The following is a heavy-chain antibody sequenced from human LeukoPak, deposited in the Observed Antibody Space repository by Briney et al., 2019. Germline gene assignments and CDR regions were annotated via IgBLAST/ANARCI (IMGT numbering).Heavy chain of an antibody. CDR3: ARAESPSHTAIYYYYMDV. V-gene: IGHV1-8*03. CDR2: MNPNSGNT. Sequence: ASVKVSCKASGYTFTSYDINWVRQATGQGLEWMGWMNPNSGNTGYAQKFQGRVTITRNTSISTAYMELSSLRSEDTAVYYCARAESPSHTAIYYYYMDVWGKGTTVTVSS. J-gene: IGHJ6*03. CDR1: GYTFTSYD. D-gene: IGHD5-18*01.